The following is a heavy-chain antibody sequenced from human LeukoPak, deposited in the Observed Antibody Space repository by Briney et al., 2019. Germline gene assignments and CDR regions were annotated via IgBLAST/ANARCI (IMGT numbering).Heavy chain of an antibody. CDR1: GFTFSSYS. CDR2: ISSSSSYI. V-gene: IGHV3-21*04. CDR3: AKDRHDAFDI. Sequence: PGGSLRLSCAASGFTFSSYSMNWVRQAPGKGLEWVSSISSSSSYIYYADSVKGRFTISRDNSKNTLYLQMNSLRAEDTAVYYCAKDRHDAFDIWGQGAMVTVSS. J-gene: IGHJ3*02.